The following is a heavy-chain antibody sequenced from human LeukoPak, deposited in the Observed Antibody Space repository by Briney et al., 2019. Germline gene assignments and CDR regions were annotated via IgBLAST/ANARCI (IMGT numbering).Heavy chain of an antibody. CDR1: GGSFSGYY. V-gene: IGHV4-34*01. D-gene: IGHD6-19*01. J-gene: IGHJ4*02. CDR3: AGGYSSGFPPIHFDY. Sequence: SETLSLTCAVYGGSFSGYYWSWIRQPPGKGLEWIGEINHSGSTNYNPSLKSRVTISVDTSKNQFSLKLSSVTAADTAVYYCAGGYSSGFPPIHFDYWGQGTLVTVSS. CDR2: INHSGST.